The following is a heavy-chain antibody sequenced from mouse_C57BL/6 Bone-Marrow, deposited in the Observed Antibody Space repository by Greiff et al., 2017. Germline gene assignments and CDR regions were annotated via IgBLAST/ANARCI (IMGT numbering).Heavy chain of an antibody. J-gene: IGHJ4*01. CDR1: GYTFTSYT. Sequence: LQLVESGAELARPGASVKMSCKASGYTFTSYTMHWVKQRPGQGLEWIGDINPSSGYTKYNQKFKDKATLTADKSSSTAYMQLSSLTSEDSAVYYCAKPLWLHYAMDYWGQGTSVTVSS. CDR2: INPSSGYT. CDR3: AKPLWLHYAMDY. D-gene: IGHD2-2*01. V-gene: IGHV1-4*01.